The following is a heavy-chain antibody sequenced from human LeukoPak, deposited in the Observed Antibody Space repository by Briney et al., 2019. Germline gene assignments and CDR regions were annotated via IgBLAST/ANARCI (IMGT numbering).Heavy chain of an antibody. D-gene: IGHD4-17*01. Sequence: SETVSLTCAVYGGSFSGYYWSWIRQPPGKGLEWIGEINHSGSTNYNPSLKSRVTISVDTSKNQFSLKLSSVTAADTAVYYCATKPDYGERNWFDPWGQGTLVTVSS. CDR2: INHSGST. CDR3: ATKPDYGERNWFDP. CDR1: GGSFSGYY. J-gene: IGHJ5*02. V-gene: IGHV4-34*01.